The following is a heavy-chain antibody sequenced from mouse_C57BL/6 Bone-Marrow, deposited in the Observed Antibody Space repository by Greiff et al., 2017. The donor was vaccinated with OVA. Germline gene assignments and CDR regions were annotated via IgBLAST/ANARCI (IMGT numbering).Heavy chain of an antibody. Sequence: VQLQQSDAELVKPGASVKISCKVSGYTFTDHTIPWMKQRPEQGLEWIGYIYPRDGSTKYNEKFKGKATLTADKSSSIAYMQLNSLTSENSAVYFCATLYYGSSDWYFDVWGTGTTVTVSS. V-gene: IGHV1-78*01. CDR1: GYTFTDHT. CDR2: IYPRDGST. CDR3: ATLYYGSSDWYFDV. D-gene: IGHD1-1*01. J-gene: IGHJ1*03.